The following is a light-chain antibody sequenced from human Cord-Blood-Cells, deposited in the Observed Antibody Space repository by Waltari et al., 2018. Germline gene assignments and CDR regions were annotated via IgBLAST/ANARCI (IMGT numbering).Light chain of an antibody. Sequence: QSVLTQPPSVSGAPGQRVTISSTGSSSNIGAGYDVHWYQQLPGTAPKLLTYGNSNRPSGVPDRFSGSKSGTSASLAITGLQAEDEADYYCQSYDSSLSGSVVFGGGTKLTVL. J-gene: IGLJ2*01. CDR3: QSYDSSLSGSVV. CDR2: GNS. CDR1: SSNIGAGYD. V-gene: IGLV1-40*01.